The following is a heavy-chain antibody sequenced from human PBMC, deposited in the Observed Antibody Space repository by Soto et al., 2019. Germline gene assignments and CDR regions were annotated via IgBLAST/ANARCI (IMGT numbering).Heavy chain of an antibody. J-gene: IGHJ6*02. V-gene: IGHV1-69*06. CDR2: IIPIFGTA. CDR1: GGTFSSYA. D-gene: IGHD1-26*01. Sequence: ASVKVSCKASGGTFSSYAISWVRQAPGQGLEWMGGIIPIFGTANYAQKFQGRVTITADKSTSTAYMELSSLRSEDTAVYYCARRGWEQTHAYGMDVWGQGTTVTVSS. CDR3: ARRGWEQTHAYGMDV.